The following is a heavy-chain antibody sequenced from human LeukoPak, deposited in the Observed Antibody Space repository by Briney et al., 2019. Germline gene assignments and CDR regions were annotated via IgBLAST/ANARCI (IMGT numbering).Heavy chain of an antibody. CDR3: AKVYIPGGWLGWSYGMDV. CDR2: IYSGGST. D-gene: IGHD3-22*01. Sequence: GGSLRLSCAASGFTVSSNYMSWVRQAPGKGLEWVSVIYSGGSTYYADSVKGRFTISRDNSKNTLYLQMNSLRAEDTAVYYCAKVYIPGGWLGWSYGMDVWGQGTTVTVSS. CDR1: GFTVSSNY. V-gene: IGHV3-53*01. J-gene: IGHJ6*02.